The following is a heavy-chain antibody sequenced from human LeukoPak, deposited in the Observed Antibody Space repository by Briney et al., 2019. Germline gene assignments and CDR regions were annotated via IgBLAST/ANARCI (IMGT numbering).Heavy chain of an antibody. J-gene: IGHJ3*02. CDR2: ISSSGSTI. D-gene: IGHD3-10*01. V-gene: IGHV3-11*01. CDR1: GFTFSDYY. Sequence: GGSLRLSCAASGFTFSDYYMSWIRQAPGKGLEWVSYISSSGSTIYYADSVKGRFTISRDNAKNSLYLQMNSLRAEDTAVYYCARTVWFGELRGAFDIWGQGTMVTVSS. CDR3: ARTVWFGELRGAFDI.